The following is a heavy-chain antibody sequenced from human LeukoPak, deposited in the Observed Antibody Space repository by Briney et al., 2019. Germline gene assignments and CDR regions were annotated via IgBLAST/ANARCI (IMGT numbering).Heavy chain of an antibody. CDR1: DGSISSFY. J-gene: IGHJ6*03. D-gene: IGHD3-10*01. CDR3: ARARGSGNYYSRSYYYYMDV. V-gene: IGHV4-4*07. Sequence: SETPSLTCTVSDGSISSFYWSWTRQPAGKGLEWVGRIFTSGSTNYNPSLKSRVTMSVDTSKNQFSLKLSSVTAADTAVYYCARARGSGNYYSRSYYYYMDVWGKGTTVTISS. CDR2: IFTSGST.